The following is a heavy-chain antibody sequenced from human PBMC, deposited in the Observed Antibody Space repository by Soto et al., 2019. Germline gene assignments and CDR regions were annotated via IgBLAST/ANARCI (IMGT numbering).Heavy chain of an antibody. CDR2: IKPDGSAT. CDR3: ARAGYCGPGCYYYFDY. J-gene: IGHJ4*02. Sequence: PGGSLRLSCAVSGFTFGSYWMNWVRLIPGKGLEWVAYIKPDGSATYYVDSVKGRFTISRDNAENSLYLQMNSLRVEDTSVYYCARAGYCGPGCYYYFDYWGQGTLVTVSS. CDR1: GFTFGSYW. V-gene: IGHV3-7*01. D-gene: IGHD2-21*02.